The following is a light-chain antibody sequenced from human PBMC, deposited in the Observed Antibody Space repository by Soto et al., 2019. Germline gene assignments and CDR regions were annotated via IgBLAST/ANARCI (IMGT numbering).Light chain of an antibody. V-gene: IGKV3-20*01. Sequence: EIVLTQSPGTLSLSPGERATLSCRASRSVSNNFLAWYQQKPGQTPRCLIYDASSRATGLPDRFVGSGSGTDVTLTISRLEPEDFAVYYCHQYGSLPYTFGQGTKLEIK. J-gene: IGKJ2*01. CDR2: DAS. CDR3: HQYGSLPYT. CDR1: RSVSNNF.